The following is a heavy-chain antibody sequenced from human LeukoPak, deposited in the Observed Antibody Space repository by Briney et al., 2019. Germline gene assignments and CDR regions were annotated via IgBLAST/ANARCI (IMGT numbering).Heavy chain of an antibody. CDR1: GYTFNSQH. V-gene: IGHV1-46*02. CDR2: IIPSGGGT. CDR3: ASKSGDSSGRFDC. J-gene: IGHJ4*02. D-gene: IGHD3-22*01. Sequence: ASVKVSCKASGYTFNSQHIHWVRQAPGQGVEWMGIIIPSGGGTNYAQKFQGRVTMTRDTSTSTVYLEMNSLRSEDTAVYYCASKSGDSSGRFDCWGQGTLVTVSS.